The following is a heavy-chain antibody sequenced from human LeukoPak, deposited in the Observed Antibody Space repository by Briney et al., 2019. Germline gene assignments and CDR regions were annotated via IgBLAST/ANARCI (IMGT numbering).Heavy chain of an antibody. Sequence: GGSLRLSCTVSGFTVSSNSMSWVRQAPGKGLEWVSFIYSDNTHYSDSVKGRFTISRDNSKNTLYLQMNSLRAEDTAVYYCARDGPGIAAAAFDYWGQGTLVTVSS. CDR3: ARDGPGIAAAAFDY. J-gene: IGHJ4*02. D-gene: IGHD6-13*01. CDR1: GFTVSSNS. V-gene: IGHV3-53*01. CDR2: IYSDNT.